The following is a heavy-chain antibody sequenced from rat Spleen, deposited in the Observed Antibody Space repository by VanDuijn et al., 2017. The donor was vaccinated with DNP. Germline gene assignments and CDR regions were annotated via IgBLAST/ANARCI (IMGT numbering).Heavy chain of an antibody. CDR3: TRGVTTVVTGWFAY. Sequence: QVQLKESGPGLVQPSQTLSLTCTVSGLSLTSNSVSWIRQPPGKGLEWIAAISSGGSTYYNSALKSRLSISRDTSKSQVFLKMNSLQTEDTAIYYCTRGVTTVVTGWFAYWGQGTLVTVSS. V-gene: IGHV2S12*01. J-gene: IGHJ3*01. CDR1: GLSLTSNS. D-gene: IGHD1-1*01. CDR2: ISSGGST.